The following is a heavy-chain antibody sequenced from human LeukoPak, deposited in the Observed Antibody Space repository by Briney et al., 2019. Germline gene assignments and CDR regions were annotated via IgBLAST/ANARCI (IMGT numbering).Heavy chain of an antibody. J-gene: IGHJ4*02. V-gene: IGHV5-51*01. CDR1: GSSFASYW. CDR2: IYPGNSDI. CDR3: ARHLSSITSCPNY. D-gene: IGHD2-2*01. Sequence: PGASLEISCQGSGSSFASYWIAWGRQLPGKGLEWMGVIYPGNSDITYSPSFQGQVTISADKSVSTAYLHWSSLKASDTAIYYCARHLSSITSCPNYWGQGTLVTVSS.